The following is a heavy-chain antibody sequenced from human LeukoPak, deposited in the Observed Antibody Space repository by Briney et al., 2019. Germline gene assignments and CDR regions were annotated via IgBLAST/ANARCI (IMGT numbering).Heavy chain of an antibody. CDR3: AKDVYYCDSSGYFLLDY. V-gene: IGHV3-33*06. CDR2: IWYDGSNK. D-gene: IGHD3-22*01. J-gene: IGHJ4*02. CDR1: GFTFSSYG. Sequence: GGSLRLSCAASGFTFSSYGMHWVRQAPGKGLEWVAVIWYDGSNKYYADSVKGRFTISRDNSKNTLYLQMNSLRAEDTAVYYCAKDVYYCDSSGYFLLDYWGQGTLVTVSS.